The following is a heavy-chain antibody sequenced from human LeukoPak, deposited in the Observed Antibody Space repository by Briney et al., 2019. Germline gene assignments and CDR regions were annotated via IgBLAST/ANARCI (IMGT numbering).Heavy chain of an antibody. CDR3: ARGPRWIQLWNNWFDP. CDR2: IYYSGST. D-gene: IGHD5-18*01. Sequence: SETLSLTCSVSGGSITSYYWFWIRQHPGKGLEWIGYIYYSGSTYYNPSLKSRVTISVDTSKNQFSLKLSSVTAADTAVYYCARGPRWIQLWNNWFDPWGQGTLVTVSS. V-gene: IGHV4-59*06. CDR1: GGSITSYY. J-gene: IGHJ5*02.